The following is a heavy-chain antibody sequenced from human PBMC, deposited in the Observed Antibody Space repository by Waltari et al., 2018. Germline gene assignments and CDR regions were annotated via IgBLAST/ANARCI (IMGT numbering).Heavy chain of an antibody. CDR1: GGSISSGSYY. J-gene: IGHJ6*02. CDR3: ARGHYGDYVGHRYYYYGMDV. Sequence: QVQLQESGPGLVKPSQTLSLTCTVSGGSISSGSYYWSWIRQPAGKGLEWIGRIYTSGATNYNPSLNSRVTIAVDTSKNQFSLKLSSVTAADTAVYYCARGHYGDYVGHRYYYYGMDVWGQGTTVTVSS. CDR2: IYTSGAT. V-gene: IGHV4-61*02. D-gene: IGHD4-17*01.